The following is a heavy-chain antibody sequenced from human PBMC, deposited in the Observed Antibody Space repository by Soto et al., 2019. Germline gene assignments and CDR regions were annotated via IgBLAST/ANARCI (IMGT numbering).Heavy chain of an antibody. CDR2: IYWDDDK. CDR1: GFSLSTSGVG. D-gene: IGHD4-17*01. Sequence: QITLKESGPTLVKPTQTLTLTCTFSGFSLSTSGVGVGWIRQPPGKALEWLALIYWDDDKRYSPSLKSRLTITKDTSKNQVVLTMTNMDPVDTATYYCAHRRRGGDYVHYFFDYWGQGTLVTVSS. J-gene: IGHJ4*02. V-gene: IGHV2-5*02. CDR3: AHRRRGGDYVHYFFDY.